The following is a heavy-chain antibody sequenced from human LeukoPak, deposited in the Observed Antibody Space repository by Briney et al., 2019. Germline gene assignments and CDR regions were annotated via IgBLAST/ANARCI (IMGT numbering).Heavy chain of an antibody. J-gene: IGHJ4*02. CDR3: ASHSVGVLPIATFDY. CDR1: GFTFSNYW. Sequence: GGSLRLSCAASGFTFSNYWMTWVRQAPGKGLEWVANMKQDGSEKYYVDSVKGRFTISGDNAKNSLYLQMNSLRAEDTAVYYCASHSVGVLPIATFDYWGQGTLATVSS. D-gene: IGHD2-2*01. CDR2: MKQDGSEK. V-gene: IGHV3-7*01.